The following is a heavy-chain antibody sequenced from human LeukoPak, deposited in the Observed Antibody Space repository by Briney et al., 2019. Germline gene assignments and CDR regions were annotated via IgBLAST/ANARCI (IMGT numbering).Heavy chain of an antibody. Sequence: SETLSLTCAVYGGSFSGYYWSWIRQPPGKGLEWIGEINHSGSTNYNPSLKSRVTISVDTSKNQFSLKLSSVTAADTAVYYCARESFQYYDYVWGSYRSAFDIWGQGTMVTVSS. J-gene: IGHJ3*02. CDR2: INHSGST. D-gene: IGHD3-16*02. CDR3: ARESFQYYDYVWGSYRSAFDI. V-gene: IGHV4-34*01. CDR1: GGSFSGYY.